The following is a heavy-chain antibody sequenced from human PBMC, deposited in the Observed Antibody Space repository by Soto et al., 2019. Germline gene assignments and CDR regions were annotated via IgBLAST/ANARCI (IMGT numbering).Heavy chain of an antibody. CDR3: ARGGGSVVVVPDY. Sequence: QVQLQESGPGLVKPSETLSLTCTVSGGSISSYYWSWIRQPPGKGLEWIGYIYYSGSTNYNPSLKSRVTISVDTSKNQFSLKLSSVTAADTAVYYCARGGGSVVVVPDYWGQGTLVTVSS. J-gene: IGHJ4*02. CDR2: IYYSGST. D-gene: IGHD2-15*01. V-gene: IGHV4-59*01. CDR1: GGSISSYY.